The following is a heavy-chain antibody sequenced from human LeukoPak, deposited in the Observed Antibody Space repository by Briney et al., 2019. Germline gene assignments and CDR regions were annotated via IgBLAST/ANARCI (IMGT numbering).Heavy chain of an antibody. CDR2: ISGSGGST. D-gene: IGHD6-19*01. CDR1: GFTFSSYA. CDR3: AKHPYSSGWYFLDY. Sequence: GGSLRLSCAASGFTFSSYAMSWVRQAPGKGLEWVSAISGSGGSTYYAGSVKGRFTISRDNSKNTLYLQMNSLRAEDTAVYYCAKHPYSSGWYFLDYWGQGTLVTVSS. V-gene: IGHV3-23*01. J-gene: IGHJ4*02.